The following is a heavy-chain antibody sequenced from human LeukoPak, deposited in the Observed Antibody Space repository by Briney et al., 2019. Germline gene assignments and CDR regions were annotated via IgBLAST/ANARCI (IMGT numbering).Heavy chain of an antibody. CDR1: GGSFSSYY. Sequence: PSETLSLTCAVYGGSFSSYYWSWIRQPPGKGLEWIGYIYYSGSTNYNPSLKSRVTISVDTSKNQFSLKLSSVTAADTAVYYCARGYSYPRYYYMDVWGKGTTVTISS. J-gene: IGHJ6*03. CDR2: IYYSGST. V-gene: IGHV4-59*01. D-gene: IGHD5-18*01. CDR3: ARGYSYPRYYYMDV.